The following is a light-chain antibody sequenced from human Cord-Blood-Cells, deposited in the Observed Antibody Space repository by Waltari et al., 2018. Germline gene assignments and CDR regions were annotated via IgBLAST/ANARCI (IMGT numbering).Light chain of an antibody. Sequence: QSALTQSASVSGSPGQSITISCTGTSSAVWRYNLVSWYQQHPGKAPKLMIYEVSKRPSGVSNRFSGSKSGNTASLTITGLQAEDEADYYCCSYAGSSTYVFGTGTKVTVL. V-gene: IGLV2-23*02. CDR2: EVS. CDR1: SSAVWRYNL. CDR3: CSYAGSSTYV. J-gene: IGLJ1*01.